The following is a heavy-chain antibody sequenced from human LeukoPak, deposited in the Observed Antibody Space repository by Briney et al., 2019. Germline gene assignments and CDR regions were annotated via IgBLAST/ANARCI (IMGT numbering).Heavy chain of an antibody. D-gene: IGHD1-1*01. CDR2: IYPGDSDN. CDR1: GSRFTSYW. Sequence: GGSLEISCQGSGSRFTSYWIGWVRQLPGKGREGMGIIYPGDSDNKKSPSLEGQVTISANKSISTAYLQWSSLKASDTAMYYCARLSTSHYFDYWGQGTLVTVSS. CDR3: ARLSTSHYFDY. J-gene: IGHJ4*02. V-gene: IGHV5-51*01.